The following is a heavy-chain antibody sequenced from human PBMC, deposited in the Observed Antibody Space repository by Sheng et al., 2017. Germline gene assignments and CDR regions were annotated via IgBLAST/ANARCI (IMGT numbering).Heavy chain of an antibody. V-gene: IGHV1-18*01. J-gene: IGHJ6*02. Sequence: QVQLVQSGAEVKKPGASVKVSCKASGYTFTSYGISWVRQAPGQGLEWMGWINGYNGNTNYARKFRGRVSMTTDTSTDTAYMELSSLRSDDTAVYYCARELIGRYYHYGMDVWGQGP. CDR1: GYTFTSYG. CDR3: ARELIGRYYHYGMDV. CDR2: INGYNGNT. D-gene: IGHD1-26*01.